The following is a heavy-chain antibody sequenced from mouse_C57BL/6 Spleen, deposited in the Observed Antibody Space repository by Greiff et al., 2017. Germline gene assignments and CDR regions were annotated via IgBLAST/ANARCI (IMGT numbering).Heavy chain of an antibody. CDR2: ISDGGSYT. Sequence: EVMLVESGGGLVKPGGSLKLSCAASGFTFSSYAMSWVRQTPEKRLEWVATISDGGSYTYYPDNVKGRFTISRDNAKNNLYLQMSHLKSEDTAMYYCARGGGYYDYGGDYWGQGTTLTVSS. CDR1: GFTFSSYA. D-gene: IGHD2-4*01. V-gene: IGHV5-4*03. CDR3: ARGGGYYDYGGDY. J-gene: IGHJ2*01.